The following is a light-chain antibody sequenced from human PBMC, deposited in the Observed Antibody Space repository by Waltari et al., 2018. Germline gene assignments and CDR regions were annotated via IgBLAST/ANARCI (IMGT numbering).Light chain of an antibody. CDR1: QSVGTK. CDR2: GAS. V-gene: IGKV3-15*01. J-gene: IGKJ1*01. CDR3: QQYNLWPWT. Sequence: EIVMTQSPVTLSVSPGERATLSCRASQSVGTKLAWYQQKPGQAPRLLIYGASTRATGIAARFSGSGSGTEFTLTISRLQSEDFAIYYCQQYNLWPWTFDQGTKVDIK.